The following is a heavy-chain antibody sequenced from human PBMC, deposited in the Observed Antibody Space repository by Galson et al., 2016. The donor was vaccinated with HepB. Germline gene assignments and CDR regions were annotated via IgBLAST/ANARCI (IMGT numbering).Heavy chain of an antibody. CDR1: GYRFTNYW. V-gene: IGHV5-10-1*01. D-gene: IGHD6-19*01. Sequence: QSGAEVKKPGESLRISCKGSGYRFTNYWISWVRHMPGKGLEWMGRIDPSDSYTNYSPSFQGHVTISADKSISTAYLQWSGLKASDTAMYYCARGRGYQGIAVAGPQPDHIDWFDPWGQGTLVTVSS. CDR3: ARGRGYQGIAVAGPQPDHIDWFDP. CDR2: IDPSDSYT. J-gene: IGHJ5*02.